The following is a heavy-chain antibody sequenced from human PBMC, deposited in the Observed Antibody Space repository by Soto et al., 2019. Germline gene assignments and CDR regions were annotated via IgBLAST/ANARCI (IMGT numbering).Heavy chain of an antibody. CDR2: IHYSGSS. CDR1: GGSISSGGYY. J-gene: IGHJ4*02. V-gene: IGHV4-31*03. CDR3: ARDTGYGSFDH. Sequence: QVQLQESGPGLVKPSQTLSLTCIVSGGSISSGGYYWSWMRQHPGKDLEWIGSIHYSGSSDDNPSLKSRINISLDTSKNQFSLKLISVTAADTAVYYCARDTGYGSFDHWGQGTLVTVSS. D-gene: IGHD5-12*01.